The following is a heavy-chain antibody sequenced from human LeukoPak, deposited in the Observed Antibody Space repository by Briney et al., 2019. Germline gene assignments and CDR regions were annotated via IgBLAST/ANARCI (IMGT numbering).Heavy chain of an antibody. J-gene: IGHJ5*02. V-gene: IGHV1-18*01. CDR1: GYIFTSYG. CDR3: ARDGLLPNTYYHERCFDP. D-gene: IGHD3-22*01. CDR2: ISAYNGNT. Sequence: ASVKVSCKASGYIFTSYGISWVRQAPGQGLEWMGWISAYNGNTNYAQKLQGRVTMTTDTSTSTAYMELRSLRSDDTAVYYCARDGLLPNTYYHERCFDPWGQGTLVTVSS.